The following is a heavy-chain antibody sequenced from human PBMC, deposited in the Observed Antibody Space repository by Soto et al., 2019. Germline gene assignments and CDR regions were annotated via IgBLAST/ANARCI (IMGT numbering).Heavy chain of an antibody. CDR3: AKDGGPPGSRDWSFDL. Sequence: PGGSLRLSCAASGFTFSSYAMSWVRQAPGKGLKWVSGISRSGGSTYYADSVKGRFTISRDNSKNTLYLQMNSLRAEDTAVYYCAKDGGPPGSRDWSFDLWGRGTLVTVSS. CDR1: GFTFSSYA. J-gene: IGHJ2*01. D-gene: IGHD2-15*01. V-gene: IGHV3-23*01. CDR2: ISRSGGST.